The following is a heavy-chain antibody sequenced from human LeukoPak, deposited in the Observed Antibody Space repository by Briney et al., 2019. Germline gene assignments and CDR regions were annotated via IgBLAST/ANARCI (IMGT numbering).Heavy chain of an antibody. V-gene: IGHV3-64D*06. J-gene: IGHJ4*02. D-gene: IGHD3-22*01. CDR1: GFTFSSYA. CDR2: ISSNGGST. CDR3: VTTYYDSSGYFFPFDY. Sequence: PGGSLRLSCSASGFTFSSYAKHWVRQAPGKGLEYVSAISSNGGSTYYADSVKGRFTISRDNSKNTLYLQMSSLRAEDTAVYYCVTTYYDSSGYFFPFDYWGQGTLVTVSS.